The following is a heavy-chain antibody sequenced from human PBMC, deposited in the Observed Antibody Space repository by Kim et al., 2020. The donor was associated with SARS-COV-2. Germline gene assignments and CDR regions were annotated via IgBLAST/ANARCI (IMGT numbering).Heavy chain of an antibody. CDR3: ARVHRRITMIVEYNWFDP. Sequence: SETLSLTCTVSGGSISSYYWSWIRQPPGKGLEWIGYIYYSGSTNYNPSLKSRVTISVDTSKNQFSLKLSSVTAAYTAVYYCARVHRRITMIVEYNWFDPWGQGTLVTVSS. CDR2: IYYSGST. CDR1: GGSISSYY. D-gene: IGHD3-22*01. V-gene: IGHV4-59*13. J-gene: IGHJ5*02.